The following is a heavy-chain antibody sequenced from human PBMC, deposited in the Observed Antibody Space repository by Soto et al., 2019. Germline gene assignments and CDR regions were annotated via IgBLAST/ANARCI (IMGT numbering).Heavy chain of an antibody. V-gene: IGHV1-8*01. CDR1: GYTFSNYD. D-gene: IGHD3-10*01. J-gene: IGHJ4*02. CDR3: AKVSRKGSAIDFDY. CDR2: VNPNNGDT. Sequence: QVQLVQSGAELKKPGASVKVSCKASGYTFSNYDMNWVRQATGQGPEWIGWVNPNNGDTGYAQKFQGRVTLTTDISTTQAYMELTSLRSEDTAIYYCAKVSRKGSAIDFDYWGQGTLITVSS.